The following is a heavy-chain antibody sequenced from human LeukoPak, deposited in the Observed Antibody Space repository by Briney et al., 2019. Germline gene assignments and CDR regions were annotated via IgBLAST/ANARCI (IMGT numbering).Heavy chain of an antibody. Sequence: QPGGSLRLSCAASGFTFSSYAMSWVRQAPGKGLEWVSAIVGSGGNTYYADSVKGRFTISRDNSKNTLSLQMNSLTAADTAIYYCAKASGDGYNYDYWGQGTPVTVSS. CDR1: GFTFSSYA. CDR2: IVGSGGNT. D-gene: IGHD5-24*01. CDR3: AKASGDGYNYDY. J-gene: IGHJ4*02. V-gene: IGHV3-23*01.